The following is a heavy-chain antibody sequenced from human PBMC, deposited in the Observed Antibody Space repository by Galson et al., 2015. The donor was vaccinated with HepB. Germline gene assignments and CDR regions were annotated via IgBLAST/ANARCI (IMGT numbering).Heavy chain of an antibody. CDR1: GFSFSNAW. V-gene: IGHV3-15*01. CDR3: TTDWIVGAKFSDY. Sequence: SLRLSCAASGFSFSNAWMSWVRQAPGKGLEWVGRIKSKTDGGTTDYAAPVKGRFTISRDDSKNTVYLQMNSLKTEDTAVYYCTTDWIVGAKFSDYWGQGTLVTVSS. D-gene: IGHD1-26*01. CDR2: IKSKTDGGTT. J-gene: IGHJ4*02.